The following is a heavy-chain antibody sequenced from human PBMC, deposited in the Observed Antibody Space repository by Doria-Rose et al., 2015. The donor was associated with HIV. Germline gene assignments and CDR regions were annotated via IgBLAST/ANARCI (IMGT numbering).Heavy chain of an antibody. D-gene: IGHD6-13*01. CDR2: IFSDDER. CDR1: GVSLSSPGMG. V-gene: IGHV2-26*01. Sequence: SGPVLVKPTETLTLTCTVSGVSLSSPGMGVSWIRQPPGKALEWLANIFSDDERSYKTSLKSRLTISRGTSKSQVVLIMTDMDPVDTATYYCARIKSSRWYHKYYFDSWGQGTLVIVSA. J-gene: IGHJ4*02. CDR3: ARIKSSRWYHKYYFDS.